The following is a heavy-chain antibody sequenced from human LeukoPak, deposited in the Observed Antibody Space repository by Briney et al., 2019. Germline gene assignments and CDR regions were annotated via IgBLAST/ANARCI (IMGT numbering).Heavy chain of an antibody. V-gene: IGHV1-24*01. CDR1: GYTLTELS. CDR2: FDPEDGET. CDR3: ATDKKGRYYDSSGSWSLDY. Sequence: ASVKVSCKVSGYTLTELSMHWVRQAPGKGLEWMGGFDPEDGETIYAQKFQGRVTMTEDTSTDTAYMELSSLRSEDTAVYYCATDKKGRYYDSSGSWSLDYWGQGTLVTVSS. J-gene: IGHJ4*02. D-gene: IGHD3-22*01.